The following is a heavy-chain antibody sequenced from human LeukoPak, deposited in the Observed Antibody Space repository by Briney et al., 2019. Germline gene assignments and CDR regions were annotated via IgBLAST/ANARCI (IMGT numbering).Heavy chain of an antibody. V-gene: IGHV3-21*01. CDR2: ISYSSSYI. J-gene: IGHJ4*02. CDR1: GFTFRSYS. Sequence: GSLRLSCAASGFTFRSYSMNWVRKAPGKGLEWVSSISYSSSYIYYADSVKGRFTISRDNAKNSLYLQMNSLRAEDTAVYYCARVRGSNYYFDYWGQGTLVTVSS. CDR3: ARVRGSNYYFDY. D-gene: IGHD6-13*01.